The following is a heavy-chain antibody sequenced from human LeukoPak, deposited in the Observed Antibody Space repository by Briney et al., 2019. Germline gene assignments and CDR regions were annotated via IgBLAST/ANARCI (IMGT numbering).Heavy chain of an antibody. CDR3: ARGQSGDPAFDI. Sequence: GGSLRLSCAASGFTFSRYAMHWVRQAPGKGLEWVSVIYSGGTTYYADSVKGRFTISRDNSKNTLYLQMNSLRAEDTAVYYCARGQSGDPAFDIWGQGTLVTVSS. J-gene: IGHJ3*02. CDR1: GFTFSRYA. V-gene: IGHV3-53*01. CDR2: IYSGGTT. D-gene: IGHD4-17*01.